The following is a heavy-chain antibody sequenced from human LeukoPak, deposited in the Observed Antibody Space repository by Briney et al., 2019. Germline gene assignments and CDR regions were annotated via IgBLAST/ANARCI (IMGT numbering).Heavy chain of an antibody. CDR1: GFTFSSYG. Sequence: PGRSLRLSCAASGFTFSSYGMHWVRQAPGKGLEWVALIWYDGSNKYYADSVKGRFTISRDDSKNTLYLQMNSLRAEDTAVYYCAKDPDFWSGLVDYWGQGTLVTVSS. CDR3: AKDPDFWSGLVDY. J-gene: IGHJ4*02. V-gene: IGHV3-33*06. D-gene: IGHD3-3*01. CDR2: IWYDGSNK.